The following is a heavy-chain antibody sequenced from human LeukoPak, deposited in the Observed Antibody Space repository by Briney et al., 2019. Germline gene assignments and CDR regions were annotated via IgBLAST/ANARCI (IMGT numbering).Heavy chain of an antibody. V-gene: IGHV3-30*18. Sequence: GESLRLSCTASGFTFSNFWMGWVRQAPGKGLEWVALISYDGYNKYYADSVKGRFTISRDNSKNTVYLQMNSLRADDTAIFYCAKAGSSGSFDSWGQGTHVTVSS. D-gene: IGHD6-19*01. CDR1: GFTFSNFW. CDR2: ISYDGYNK. CDR3: AKAGSSGSFDS. J-gene: IGHJ4*02.